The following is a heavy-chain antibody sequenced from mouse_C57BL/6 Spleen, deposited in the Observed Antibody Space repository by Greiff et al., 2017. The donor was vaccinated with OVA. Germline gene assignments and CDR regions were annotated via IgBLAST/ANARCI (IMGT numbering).Heavy chain of an antibody. CDR1: GYTFPSYW. V-gene: IGHV1-55*01. J-gene: IGHJ2*01. CDR2: IYPGSGST. Sequence: QVQLQQPGAELVKPGASVKMSCKASGYTFPSYWITWVKQRPGQGLEWIGDIYPGSGSTNYNEKFKSKATLTVDSSSSTAYMQLSSLTSEDSAVYYGARELTGTGYWGQGTTLTVSS. D-gene: IGHD4-1*01. CDR3: ARELTGTGY.